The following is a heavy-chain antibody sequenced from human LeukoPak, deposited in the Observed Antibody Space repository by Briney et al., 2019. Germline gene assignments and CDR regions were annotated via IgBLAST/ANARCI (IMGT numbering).Heavy chain of an antibody. CDR3: ARAAAHNWFDP. CDR2: IYYSGST. Sequence: LETLSLTCTVSGGSISSHYWSWIRQPPGKGLEWIGYIYYSGSTNYNPSLKSRVTISVDTSKNQFSLKLSSVTAADTAVYYCARAAAHNWFDPWGQGTLVTVSS. CDR1: GGSISSHY. J-gene: IGHJ5*02. V-gene: IGHV4-59*11.